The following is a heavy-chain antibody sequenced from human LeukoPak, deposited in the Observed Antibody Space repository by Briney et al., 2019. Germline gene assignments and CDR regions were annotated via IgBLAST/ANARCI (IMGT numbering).Heavy chain of an antibody. CDR3: ASLYTGRITMEY. CDR1: GFTFSSYS. J-gene: IGHJ4*02. V-gene: IGHV3-21*01. D-gene: IGHD3-10*01. CDR2: ISSSSSYI. Sequence: GGSVRLSCAASGFTFSSYSMNWVRQAPGKGLEWVSSISSSSSYIYYADSVKGRFTISRDNAKNSLYLQMNSLRAEDTAVYYCASLYTGRITMEYWGQGTLVTVSS.